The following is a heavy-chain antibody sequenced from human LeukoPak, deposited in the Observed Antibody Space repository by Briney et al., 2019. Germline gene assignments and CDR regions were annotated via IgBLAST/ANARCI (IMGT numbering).Heavy chain of an antibody. J-gene: IGHJ4*02. CDR3: AREHTPYGSGCTAAY. CDR1: GFTFSSYG. D-gene: IGHD6-19*01. Sequence: QTEGSLRLSCAASGFTFSSYGQNWVRQAPGEGLEWISYVSPSSTTIYYADSVKGRFTISRDNAKNSLYLQMNSLRAEDTAVYYCAREHTPYGSGCTAAYWGQGTLVTVSS. CDR2: VSPSSTTI. V-gene: IGHV3-48*01.